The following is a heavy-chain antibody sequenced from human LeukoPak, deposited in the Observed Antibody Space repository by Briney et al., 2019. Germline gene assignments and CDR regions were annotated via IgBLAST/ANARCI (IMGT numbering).Heavy chain of an antibody. CDR1: GFTFSTYD. V-gene: IGHV3-23*01. CDR3: AKRHYDSWSGYFDY. D-gene: IGHD3-3*01. CDR2: IPGGGHTT. J-gene: IGHJ4*02. Sequence: PGGSLRLSCAASGFTFSTYDMTWVRQAPGKGLEWVSTIPGGGHTTYYADSVKGRFTISRDNSKNTVYLQMNSLRAEDTAVYYCAKRHYDSWSGYFDYWGQGTLVTVSS.